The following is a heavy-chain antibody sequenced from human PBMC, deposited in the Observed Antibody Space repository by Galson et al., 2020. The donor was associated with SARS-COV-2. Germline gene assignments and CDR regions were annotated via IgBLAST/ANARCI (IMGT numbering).Heavy chain of an antibody. V-gene: IGHV3-21*01. D-gene: IGHD1-20*01. CDR3: ARDSVRYIDKWTIYYYYMDV. Sequence: GESLKISCAASGFAFSTYTMTWVRQAPGKGLEWVAAISRSSSHLFYADSVKGRFTISRDNAKNSLYLQMNSLRTEDTAVYYCARDSVRYIDKWTIYYYYMDVWGKGTTVTVSS. CDR1: GFAFSTYT. J-gene: IGHJ6*03. CDR2: ISRSSSHL.